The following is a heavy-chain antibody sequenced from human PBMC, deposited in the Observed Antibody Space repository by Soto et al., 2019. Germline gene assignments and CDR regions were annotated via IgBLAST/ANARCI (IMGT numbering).Heavy chain of an antibody. CDR2: FDPEDGET. J-gene: IGHJ4*02. CDR3: ATSFQDYYDSSGYYPLDY. Sequence: ASVKVSCKVSGYTLTELSMHWVRQAPGKGLEWMGGFDPEDGETIYAQKFQGRVTMTEDTSTDTAYMELSSLRSEDTAVYYCATSFQDYYDSSGYYPLDYWGQGTLVTVSS. CDR1: GYTLTELS. V-gene: IGHV1-24*01. D-gene: IGHD3-22*01.